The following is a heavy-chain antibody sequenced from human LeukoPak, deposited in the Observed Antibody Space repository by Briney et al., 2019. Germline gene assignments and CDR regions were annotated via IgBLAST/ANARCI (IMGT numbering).Heavy chain of an antibody. Sequence: PGGPLRLSCAASGFTFSSYGIHWVRQSPGKGLEWGAVVSYLGDDQFYAGSVKGRFTISRDNSKKTVFLQMNSLRGEDTAVYYCAKDRSSGPHYYYGMDVWGRGTTVIVSS. CDR2: VSYLGDDQ. D-gene: IGHD3-22*01. J-gene: IGHJ6*02. V-gene: IGHV3-30*18. CDR3: AKDRSSGPHYYYGMDV. CDR1: GFTFSSYG.